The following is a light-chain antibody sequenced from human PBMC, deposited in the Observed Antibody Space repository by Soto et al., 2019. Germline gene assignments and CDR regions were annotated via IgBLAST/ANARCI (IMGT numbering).Light chain of an antibody. CDR3: SSYTSSNTFV. Sequence: QSALTQPASVSGSPGQSIAISCTGTRSDVGRYNYVSWFQQHPGKAPKLMIYDVSNRPSGVSDRFSGSKSGNTASLTISGLQDEDEADYYCSSYTSSNTFVFGTGTKVTVL. CDR1: RSDVGRYNY. CDR2: DVS. J-gene: IGLJ1*01. V-gene: IGLV2-14*01.